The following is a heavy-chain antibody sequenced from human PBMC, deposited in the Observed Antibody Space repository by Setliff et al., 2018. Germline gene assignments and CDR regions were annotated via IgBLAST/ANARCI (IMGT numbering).Heavy chain of an antibody. Sequence: SVKVSCKASGFTFTSSAVQWVRQARVQRLEWIGWIVVGSGNTNYAQRFQERVTITRDMSTSTAYMELSSLRSEDTAVYYCAADYGGNSGGGMDVWGQGTTVTVSS. D-gene: IGHD4-17*01. CDR3: AADYGGNSGGGMDV. J-gene: IGHJ6*02. V-gene: IGHV1-58*01. CDR1: GFTFTSSA. CDR2: IVVGSGNT.